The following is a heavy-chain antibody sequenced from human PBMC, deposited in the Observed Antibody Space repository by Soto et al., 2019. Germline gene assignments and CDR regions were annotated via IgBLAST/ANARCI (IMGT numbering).Heavy chain of an antibody. CDR3: ARMDSSGGASYYMDV. Sequence: QVTLKESGPVLVKPTETLTLTCTVSGFSLSNARMGLSWIRQPPGKALEWLAHIFSNNEKTYSTSLKTRLTISKDTSKSQVVLTMTNMDPVDTATYYCARMDSSGGASYYMDVWGKGTTVTVSS. J-gene: IGHJ6*03. V-gene: IGHV2-26*01. CDR1: GFSLSNARMG. CDR2: IFSNNEK. D-gene: IGHD6-19*01.